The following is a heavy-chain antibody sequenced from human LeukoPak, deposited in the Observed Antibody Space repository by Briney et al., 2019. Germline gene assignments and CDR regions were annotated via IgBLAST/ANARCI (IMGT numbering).Heavy chain of an antibody. V-gene: IGHV4-59*08. J-gene: IGHJ5*02. CDR1: GGSISSYY. D-gene: IGHD2-2*01. Sequence: SETLSLTCTVSGGSISSYYWSWIRQPPGKEMEWIGYIYYSGSTNYNPSLKSRVTISVDTSKNQFSLKLSSVTAADTAVYYCARAIGPIVVVPAALLGGWFDPWGQGTLVTVSS. CDR2: IYYSGST. CDR3: ARAIGPIVVVPAALLGGWFDP.